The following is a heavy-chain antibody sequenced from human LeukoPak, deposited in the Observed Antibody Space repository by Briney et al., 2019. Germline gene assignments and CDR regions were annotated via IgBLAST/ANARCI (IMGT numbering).Heavy chain of an antibody. V-gene: IGHV3-21*01. Sequence: GGSLRLSCAASGFTFSSYSMNWVRQAPGKGLEWVSSISSSSSYIYYADSLKGRFTISRDNAKKSVYLQMNSLRAEDTAVYYCARGNRVRDGYNSRYYYYYMDVWGKGTTVTVSS. CDR2: ISSSSSYI. J-gene: IGHJ6*03. D-gene: IGHD5-24*01. CDR1: GFTFSSYS. CDR3: ARGNRVRDGYNSRYYYYYMDV.